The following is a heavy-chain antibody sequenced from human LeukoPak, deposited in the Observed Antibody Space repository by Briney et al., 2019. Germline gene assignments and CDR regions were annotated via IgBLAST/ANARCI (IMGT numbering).Heavy chain of an antibody. CDR3: ARHGDGPRARLGNWFDP. J-gene: IGHJ5*02. D-gene: IGHD5-24*01. CDR2: INHSGST. V-gene: IGHV4-39*01. Sequence: KPSETLSLTCTVSGGSISSSSYYWGWIRQPPGKGLEWIGEINHSGSTNYNPSLKSRVTISVDTPKNQFSLKLSSVTAADTAVYYCARHGDGPRARLGNWFDPWGQGTLVTVSS. CDR1: GGSISSSSYY.